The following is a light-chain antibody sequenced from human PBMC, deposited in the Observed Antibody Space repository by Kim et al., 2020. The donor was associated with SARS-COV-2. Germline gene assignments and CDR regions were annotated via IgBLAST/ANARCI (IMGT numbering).Light chain of an antibody. Sequence: GRSFTISCPGTSSNVGAYHSVSWYQQHPGKAPKLMIYDVSKRPSGVSNRFSGSKSGNTASLTISGLQAEDEADYHCSSYRSSNTYVFGTGTKVTVL. CDR2: DVS. CDR1: SSNVGAYHS. J-gene: IGLJ1*01. CDR3: SSYRSSNTYV. V-gene: IGLV2-14*03.